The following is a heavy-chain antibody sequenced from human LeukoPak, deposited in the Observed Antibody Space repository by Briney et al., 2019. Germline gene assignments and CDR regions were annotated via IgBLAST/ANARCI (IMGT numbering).Heavy chain of an antibody. CDR3: ARDDTSAHFFDY. D-gene: IGHD3-10*01. Sequence: GGSLRLSCAASGFTFKIYSMNWVRQAPGKGLEWVSSTSSSSSHMYYADSVKGRFTISRDNAKNSLYLQMNTLRAEDTAVYYCARDDTSAHFFDYWGQGTLVTVSS. CDR2: TSSSSSHM. V-gene: IGHV3-21*01. CDR1: GFTFKIYS. J-gene: IGHJ4*02.